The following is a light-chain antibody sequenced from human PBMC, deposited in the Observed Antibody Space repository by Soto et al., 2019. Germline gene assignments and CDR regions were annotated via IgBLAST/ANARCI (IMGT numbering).Light chain of an antibody. J-gene: IGLJ2*01. CDR3: CSYAGSSTVV. CDR2: EDT. Sequence: QSVLTQPASVSGSPGQSITISCTGTSSDVGSYNLVSWYQQLPGKAPKLMIYEDTKRPSGVSNRFSGSKSGNTASLTISGLQAEDEANYYCCSYAGSSTVVFGGGTQLTVL. CDR1: SSDVGSYNL. V-gene: IGLV2-23*01.